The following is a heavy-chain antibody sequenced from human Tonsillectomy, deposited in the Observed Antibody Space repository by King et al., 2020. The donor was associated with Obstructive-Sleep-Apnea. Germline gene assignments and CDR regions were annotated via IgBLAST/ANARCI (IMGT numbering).Heavy chain of an antibody. Sequence: QLVQSGAEVKKPGASVKVSCKASGYIFTSYFISWVRQAPGQGLEWMGWISAYDGNTNYAQKLQGRVTMTTDTSTSTAYMEVRSLRSDDTAVYYCARVHSSSWYGGSDYWGQGTLVTVSS. CDR2: ISAYDGNT. J-gene: IGHJ4*02. CDR3: ARVHSSSWYGGSDY. D-gene: IGHD6-13*01. V-gene: IGHV1-18*04. CDR1: GYIFTSYF.